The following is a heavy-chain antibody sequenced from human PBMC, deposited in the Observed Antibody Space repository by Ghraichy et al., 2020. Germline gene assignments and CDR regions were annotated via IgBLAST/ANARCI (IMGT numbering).Heavy chain of an antibody. V-gene: IGHV3-23*01. CDR2: ISGRGGST. J-gene: IGHJ4*02. D-gene: IGHD1-1*01. CDR1: GFTFSSYA. CDR3: AKDNGRTNPYYFDY. Sequence: GGSLRLSCAASGFTFSSYAMSWVRQAPGKGLEWVSGISGRGGSTYYADSVKGRFTIPRDNSQNTLYLQMHSLRAEDKAVYYCAKDNGRTNPYYFDYWGQGTLVTVSS.